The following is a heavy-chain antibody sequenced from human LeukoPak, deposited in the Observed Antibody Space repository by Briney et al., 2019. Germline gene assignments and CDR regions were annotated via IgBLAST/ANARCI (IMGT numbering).Heavy chain of an antibody. Sequence: GASVKVSCKASGYTFTSYGISWVRQAPGQGLEWMGWISAYNGNTNYAQKLQGRVTMTTDTSTSTAYMELRSLRSDDTAVYYCARRPWYGDPPGYYFDYWGQGTLVTVSS. CDR1: GYTFTSYG. D-gene: IGHD3-10*01. CDR3: ARRPWYGDPPGYYFDY. J-gene: IGHJ4*02. V-gene: IGHV1-18*01. CDR2: ISAYNGNT.